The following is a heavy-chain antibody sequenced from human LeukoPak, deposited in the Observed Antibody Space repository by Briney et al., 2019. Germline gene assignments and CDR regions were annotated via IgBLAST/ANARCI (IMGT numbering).Heavy chain of an antibody. D-gene: IGHD5-24*01. CDR1: GFTFSSYA. V-gene: IGHV3-23*01. CDR2: ISGSGGST. Sequence: GGSLRLSCAASGFTFSSYAMSWVRQAPGKGLEWVSAISGSGGSTYYADSVKGRFTISRDNSKNTLYLQMNSLRAEDTAVYYCAKGSRRDGYTKSAFDIWGQGTMVTVSS. J-gene: IGHJ3*02. CDR3: AKGSRRDGYTKSAFDI.